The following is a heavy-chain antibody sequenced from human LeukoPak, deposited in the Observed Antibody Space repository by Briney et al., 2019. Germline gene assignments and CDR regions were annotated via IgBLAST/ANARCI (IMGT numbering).Heavy chain of an antibody. V-gene: IGHV1-18*01. CDR1: GYTFTSYG. J-gene: IGHJ3*02. CDR3: ATDQEWEPRAFDI. CDR2: ISAYNGNT. D-gene: IGHD1-26*01. Sequence: GASVKVSCKASGYTFTSYGISWVRQAPGQGLEWMGWISAYNGNTNYAQKLQGRVTMTEDTSTDTAYMGLSSLRSEDTAVYYCATDQEWEPRAFDIWGQGTMVTVSS.